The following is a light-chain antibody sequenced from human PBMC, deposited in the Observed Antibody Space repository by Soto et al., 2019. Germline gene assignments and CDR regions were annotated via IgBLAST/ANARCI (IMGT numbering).Light chain of an antibody. V-gene: IGLV1-44*01. J-gene: IGLJ1*01. CDR1: SSNIGSNN. CDR2: SNN. Sequence: QSVLTQPPSASGTPGQRVTISCSGSSSNIGSNNVNWYQQLPGTTPKLLIYSNNQRPSGVPDRFSGSKSGTSASLAISGLQSEDEADYYCAAWDDSLNVPVFGTGTKLTVL. CDR3: AAWDDSLNVPV.